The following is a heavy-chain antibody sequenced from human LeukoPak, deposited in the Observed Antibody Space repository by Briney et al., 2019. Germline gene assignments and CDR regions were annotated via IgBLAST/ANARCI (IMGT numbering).Heavy chain of an antibody. Sequence: PSETLSLTCIVSGDSISSSNYYWGWIRQPPGKGLEWIGSIDYSGSTYYNPSLQSRVTISVDTSKNQFSLKLNSVTAADTAVYYCARLPNGLNGDAFDIWGQGTMVTVSS. CDR1: GDSISSSNYY. D-gene: IGHD2-8*01. CDR2: IDYSGST. V-gene: IGHV4-39*01. J-gene: IGHJ3*02. CDR3: ARLPNGLNGDAFDI.